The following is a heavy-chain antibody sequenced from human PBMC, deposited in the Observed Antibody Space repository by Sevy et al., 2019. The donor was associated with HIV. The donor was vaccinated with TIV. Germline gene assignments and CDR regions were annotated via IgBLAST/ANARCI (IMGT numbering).Heavy chain of an antibody. J-gene: IGHJ6*02. CDR3: ARDCSSTSCLWGMDV. CDR2: IKKDGSEK. CDR1: GFTFRSYW. D-gene: IGHD2-2*01. Sequence: GGSLRLSCAASGFTFRSYWMSWVRQAPGKGLEWVANIKKDGSEKYYVDSVKGRFTISRDNAKKSLYLQMNSLRAEDTAVYYCARDCSSTSCLWGMDVWGQGTTVTVS. V-gene: IGHV3-7*03.